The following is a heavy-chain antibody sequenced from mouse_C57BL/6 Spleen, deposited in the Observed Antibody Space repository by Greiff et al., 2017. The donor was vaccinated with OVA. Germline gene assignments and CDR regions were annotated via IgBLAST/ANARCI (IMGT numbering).Heavy chain of an antibody. Sequence: DVQLQESGPELVKPGASVKIPCKASGYTFTDYNMDWVKQSHGKSLEWIGDINPNNGGTIYNQKFKGKATLTVDKSSSTAYMELRSLTSEDTAVYYCARRYYGSSYGYFDYWGQGTTLTVSS. CDR2: INPNNGGT. J-gene: IGHJ2*01. CDR3: ARRYYGSSYGYFDY. V-gene: IGHV1-18*01. D-gene: IGHD1-1*01. CDR1: GYTFTDYN.